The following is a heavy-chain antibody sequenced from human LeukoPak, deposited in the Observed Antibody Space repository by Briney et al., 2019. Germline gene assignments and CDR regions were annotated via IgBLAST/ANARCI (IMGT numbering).Heavy chain of an antibody. CDR1: GYTLTELS. V-gene: IGHV1-24*01. D-gene: IGHD3-3*02. CDR2: FDPEGGST. Sequence: ASVKVSCKVSGYTLTELSMHWVRQAPGKGLEWMGGFDPEGGSTYYADSVKGRFTISRDNSKNTLYLQMNSLRAEDTAVYYCAKAVIRYYYYYGMDAWGQGTTVTVSS. CDR3: AKAVIRYYYYYGMDA. J-gene: IGHJ6*02.